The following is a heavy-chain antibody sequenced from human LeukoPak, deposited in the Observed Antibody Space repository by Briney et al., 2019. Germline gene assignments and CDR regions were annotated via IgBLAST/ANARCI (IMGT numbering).Heavy chain of an antibody. CDR3: AKGTLPRGYTYGYDLYYFDY. CDR2: ISGSGGST. D-gene: IGHD5-18*01. J-gene: IGHJ4*02. V-gene: IGHV3-23*01. Sequence: PGGSLRLSCAASEFTFSSYGMSWVRQAPGKGLEWVSAISGSGGSTYYADSVKGRFTISRDNSKNTLYLQMNSLRAEDTAVYYCAKGTLPRGYTYGYDLYYFDYWGQGTLVTVSS. CDR1: EFTFSSYG.